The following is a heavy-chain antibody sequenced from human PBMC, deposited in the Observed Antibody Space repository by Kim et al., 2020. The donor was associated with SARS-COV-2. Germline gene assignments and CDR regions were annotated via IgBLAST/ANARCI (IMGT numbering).Heavy chain of an antibody. V-gene: IGHV4-59*13. Sequence: SETLSLTCTASGGSISSYYWSWIRQPPGKGLEWIGYIYYSGSTNYNPSLKSRVTISVDTSKNQFSLKLSSVTAADTAVYYCARDRRAAAGMRTYYYGMDVWGQGTTVTVSS. CDR2: IYYSGST. J-gene: IGHJ6*02. D-gene: IGHD6-13*01. CDR1: GGSISSYY. CDR3: ARDRRAAAGMRTYYYGMDV.